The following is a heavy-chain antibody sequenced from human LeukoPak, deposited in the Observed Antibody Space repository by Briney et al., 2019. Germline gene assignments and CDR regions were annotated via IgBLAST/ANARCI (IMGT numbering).Heavy chain of an antibody. CDR2: INHSEST. J-gene: IGHJ4*02. D-gene: IGHD3-22*01. CDR3: ARSADYYDSSGYYF. CDR1: GGSFSGYY. Sequence: SETLSLTCAVYGGSFSGYYWSWIRQPPAKGLEWIGEINHSESTNYNPSLKQRATVSVDTSKNQFSLKLSSVTAADTAVYYCARSADYYDSSGYYFGGQGTLVTVSS. V-gene: IGHV4-34*01.